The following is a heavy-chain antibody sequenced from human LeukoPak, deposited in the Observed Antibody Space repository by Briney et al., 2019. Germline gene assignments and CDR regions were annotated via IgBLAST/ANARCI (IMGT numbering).Heavy chain of an antibody. Sequence: SETLSLTCAVYGGSFSGYYWSWIRQPPGKGLEWIGSIYYSGNTYYNPSLKSRVTMSVDTSKNQFSLRLSSVTAADTALYYCARLNGNFQNFYDYWGQGTLVTVSS. D-gene: IGHD1-7*01. V-gene: IGHV4-34*01. J-gene: IGHJ4*02. CDR3: ARLNGNFQNFYDY. CDR1: GGSFSGYY. CDR2: IYYSGNT.